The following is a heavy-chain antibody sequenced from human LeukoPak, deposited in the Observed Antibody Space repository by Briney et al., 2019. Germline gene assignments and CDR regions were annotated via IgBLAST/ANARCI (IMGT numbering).Heavy chain of an antibody. J-gene: IGHJ4*02. CDR1: GFTFSSYG. D-gene: IGHD2-2*02. V-gene: IGHV3-30*18. Sequence: GRSLRLSCAASGFTFSSYGMHWVRQAPGKGLEWVAIISNDGGNKYYADSVKGRFTLSRDNSRNTLYLQMNSLRAEDTAVYYCAKDSLGGVVPAAISAYWGQGTLVTVSS. CDR3: AKDSLGGVVPAAISAY. CDR2: ISNDGGNK.